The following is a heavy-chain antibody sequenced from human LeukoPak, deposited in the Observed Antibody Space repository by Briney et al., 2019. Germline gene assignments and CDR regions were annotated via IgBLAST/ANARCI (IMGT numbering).Heavy chain of an antibody. D-gene: IGHD3-10*01. J-gene: IGHJ4*02. V-gene: IGHV1-8*01. CDR1: GYTFTSYD. Sequence: ASVKVSCKASGYTFTSYDINWVRQATGQGLEWMGWMNPNRGNTGYAQKFQGTVTMTRNTSISTAYMELSSLRSEDTAVYYCARSLTVRGVIPPLRYWGQGTLVTVSS. CDR3: ARSLTVRGVIPPLRY. CDR2: MNPNRGNT.